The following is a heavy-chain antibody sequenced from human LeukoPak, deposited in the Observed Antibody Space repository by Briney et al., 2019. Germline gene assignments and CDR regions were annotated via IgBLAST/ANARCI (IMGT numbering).Heavy chain of an antibody. CDR1: GGTFSSYA. D-gene: IGHD1-26*01. CDR2: INLNSCNT. CDR3: ARARVGASGY. J-gene: IGHJ4*02. Sequence: ASGKVSCKASGGTFSSYAISWGRQAPGQGLEWMGWINLNSCNTGYAQKFQGRVTMTRNTSISTAYMELSSLRSEDTAVYYCARARVGASGYWGQGTLVTVSS. V-gene: IGHV1-8*02.